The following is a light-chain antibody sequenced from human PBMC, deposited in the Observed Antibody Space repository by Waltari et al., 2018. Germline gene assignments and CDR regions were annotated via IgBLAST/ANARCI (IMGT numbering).Light chain of an antibody. CDR1: QSVSTN. V-gene: IGKV3-15*01. CDR2: GAS. CDR3: QHYNEHPLT. Sequence: EIVMTQSPATLSVSPGERATLSCRASQSVSTNLAWYQQKPGQAPRLLIFGASTRVTGIPSRFSGSGSGTDFTLASSGLQSEDFALYYCQHYNEHPLTFGGGTKVEIK. J-gene: IGKJ4*01.